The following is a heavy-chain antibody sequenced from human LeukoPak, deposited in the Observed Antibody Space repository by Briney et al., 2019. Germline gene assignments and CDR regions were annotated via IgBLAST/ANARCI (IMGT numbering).Heavy chain of an antibody. Sequence: GGSLRLSCTASGFTFGDYAMSWFRQAPGKGLEWVSSISSSSSYIYYADSMKGRFTISRDNAKNSLYLQMDSLRAEDTAVYYCARTKERVAAAVDYWGQGTLVTVSS. CDR2: ISSSSSYI. CDR3: ARTKERVAAAVDY. J-gene: IGHJ4*02. D-gene: IGHD2-15*01. V-gene: IGHV3-21*01. CDR1: GFTFGDYA.